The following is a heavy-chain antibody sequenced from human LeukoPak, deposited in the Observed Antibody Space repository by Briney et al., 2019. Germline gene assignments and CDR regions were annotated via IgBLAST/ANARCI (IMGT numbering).Heavy chain of an antibody. CDR2: INPNSGDT. CDR1: GGTFSSYA. Sequence: ASVKVSCKASGGTFSSYAISWVRRAPGQGLEWMGRINPNSGDTNYAQKFQGRVTMTRDTSISTAYMELSRLRSDDTAVYYCARDYCGGDCFPDYWGQGTLVTVSS. V-gene: IGHV1-2*06. D-gene: IGHD2-21*02. J-gene: IGHJ4*02. CDR3: ARDYCGGDCFPDY.